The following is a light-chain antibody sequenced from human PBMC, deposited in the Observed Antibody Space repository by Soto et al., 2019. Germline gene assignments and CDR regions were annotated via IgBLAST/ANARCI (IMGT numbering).Light chain of an antibody. CDR3: QLYGISPH. V-gene: IGKV3-15*01. CDR1: QSVSSN. Sequence: EIVMTQSPATLSVSPGERATLSCRASQSVSSNLAWYQQKPGQAPRLLIYGASTRATGIPARFSGSASGTDFTLTINRLEPEDFAVYYCQLYGISPHFGQGTRLEI. J-gene: IGKJ5*01. CDR2: GAS.